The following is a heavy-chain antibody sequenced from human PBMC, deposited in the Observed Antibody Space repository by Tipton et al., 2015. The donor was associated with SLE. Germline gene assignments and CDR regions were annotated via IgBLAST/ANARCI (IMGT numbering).Heavy chain of an antibody. CDR3: RGYYNGSGNYYNNPSAFDI. Sequence: TLSLTCSVSGGSITSHYWSWIRQPPGKGLEWIGYMYHSGTPSYNPSLKSRVTISVDTSKNQVSLKLSSVTAADTAVYYCRGYYNGSGNYYNNPSAFDIWGQGTMVTVSS. CDR2: MYHSGTP. D-gene: IGHD3-10*01. J-gene: IGHJ3*02. CDR1: GGSITSHY. V-gene: IGHV4-59*08.